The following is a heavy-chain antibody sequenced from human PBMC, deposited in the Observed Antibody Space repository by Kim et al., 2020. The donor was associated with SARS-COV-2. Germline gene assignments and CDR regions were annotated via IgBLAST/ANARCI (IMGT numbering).Heavy chain of an antibody. J-gene: IGHJ4*02. CDR1: GFTLSSYW. Sequence: GGSLRLSCAASGFTLSSYWMHWVRQAPGKGLVWVSRIDGDGSSTSYADSVKGRFTISRDNAKNTLYLQMNSLRAEDTAVYYCATIFDYSGQGTLVTVSS. CDR3: ATIFDY. CDR2: IDGDGSST. V-gene: IGHV3-74*01. D-gene: IGHD3-3*01.